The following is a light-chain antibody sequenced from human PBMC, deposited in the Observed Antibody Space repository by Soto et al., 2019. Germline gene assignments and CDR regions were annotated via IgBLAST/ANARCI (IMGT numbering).Light chain of an antibody. CDR3: RQYGSSSWT. CDR1: QSVSSSY. V-gene: IGKV3-20*01. Sequence: EIVLTQSPGTLSLSPGERATLSCRASQSVSSSYLAWYQQKPGQAPRLLIYGASSRATGIPDRFSGSGSGTDFTLTISRLEPEDFAVYYCRQYGSSSWTFGQGTRLEIK. J-gene: IGKJ5*01. CDR2: GAS.